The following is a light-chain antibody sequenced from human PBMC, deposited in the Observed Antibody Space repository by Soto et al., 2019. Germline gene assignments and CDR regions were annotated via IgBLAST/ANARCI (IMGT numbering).Light chain of an antibody. CDR3: QQYGSSGT. J-gene: IGKJ1*01. V-gene: IGKV3-20*01. CDR2: GAS. CDR1: QSVSNNY. Sequence: EFVLTQSPGTLSLSPGERATLSCRASQSVSNNYLAWYQQKPGQAPRLLIYGASNRATGIPDRFSGSGSGTDFTLTISRLEPEDFAVYYCQQYGSSGTFGQGTKVDIK.